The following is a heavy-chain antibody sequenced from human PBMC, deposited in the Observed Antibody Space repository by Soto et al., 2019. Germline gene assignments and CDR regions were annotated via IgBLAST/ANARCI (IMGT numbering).Heavy chain of an antibody. J-gene: IGHJ4*02. CDR1: GYTFTSYD. CDR2: MNPNSGNT. CDR3: ARVEDDYSNYGESFDY. V-gene: IGHV1-8*01. D-gene: IGHD4-4*01. Sequence: GASVKVSCKASGYTFTSYDINWVRQATGQGLEWMGWMNPNSGNTGYAQKFQGRVTMTRNTSISTAYMELSSLRSEDTAAYYCARVEDDYSNYGESFDYWGQGTLVTVSS.